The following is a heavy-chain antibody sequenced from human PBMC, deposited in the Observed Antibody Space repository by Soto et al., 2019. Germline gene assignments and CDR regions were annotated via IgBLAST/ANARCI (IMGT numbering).Heavy chain of an antibody. J-gene: IGHJ4*02. Sequence: EVQLLESGGGLVQPGGSLRLSCAASGFTFSSYAMSWVRQAPGKGLEWVSAISGSGGFTYYADSVKGRVTISRDNSKNTLYLTMNSLRAEDTAVYYCAEGRATYYHDGTGDYWGQGPLVTVSS. CDR3: AEGRATYYHDGTGDY. V-gene: IGHV3-23*01. CDR2: ISGSGGFT. D-gene: IGHD3-22*01. CDR1: GFTFSSYA.